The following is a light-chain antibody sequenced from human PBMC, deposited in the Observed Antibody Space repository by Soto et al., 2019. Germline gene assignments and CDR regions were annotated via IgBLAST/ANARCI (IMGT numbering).Light chain of an antibody. J-gene: IGKJ2*01. Sequence: DIVMTQSPATLSVSPGERVTLSCRASQSLTRNVAWYQQRPGQAPRVLIYGASARATDIPARFSGSGSGTDYTLTISSLHSAYFVVYYCQQYDKWPHTFGLGTRLEIK. CDR1: QSLTRN. CDR2: GAS. CDR3: QQYDKWPHT. V-gene: IGKV3D-15*01.